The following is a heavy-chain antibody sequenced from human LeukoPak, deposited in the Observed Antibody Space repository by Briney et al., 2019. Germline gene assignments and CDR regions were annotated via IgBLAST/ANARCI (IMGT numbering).Heavy chain of an antibody. CDR3: AGRDRTTIFGVVD. CDR1: GGSISSSTYY. Sequence: SETLSLTCTVSGGSISSSTYYWGWIRQPPGKGLEWIGTIYYSGSTYYNPSLKSRVTISVDTSKNQFSLKLSSVTAADTAVYYCAGRDRTTIFGVVDWGQGTLVTVSS. V-gene: IGHV4-39*01. D-gene: IGHD3-3*01. CDR2: IYYSGST. J-gene: IGHJ4*02.